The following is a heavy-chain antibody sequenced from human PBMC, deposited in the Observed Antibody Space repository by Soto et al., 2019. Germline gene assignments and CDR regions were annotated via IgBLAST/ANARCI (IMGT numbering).Heavy chain of an antibody. Sequence: QVQLQESGPGLVKPSETLSLTCTVSGGSISSYYWSWIRQPPGKGLEWIGYIYYSGSTNYNSSLKSRVTMSVDTSKNQFALKLSSVTAADTAVYYCARHLGYSSSSSHYFDYWGQGTLVTVSS. J-gene: IGHJ4*02. CDR1: GGSISSYY. D-gene: IGHD6-6*01. CDR2: IYYSGST. V-gene: IGHV4-59*01. CDR3: ARHLGYSSSSSHYFDY.